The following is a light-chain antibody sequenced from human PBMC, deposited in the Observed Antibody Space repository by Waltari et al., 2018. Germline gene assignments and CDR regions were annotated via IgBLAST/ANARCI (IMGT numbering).Light chain of an antibody. CDR3: MQALQTPT. CDR1: QSLLYTNGYNY. V-gene: IGKV2-28*01. CDR2: LGS. Sequence: LGEPASISCRSSQSLLYTNGYNYLAWYLQKPGQSPQLLIYLGSNRASGVPDRFSGSGSGTNFTLKISRVEAEDVGIYYCMQALQTPTFGGGTKVEI. J-gene: IGKJ4*01.